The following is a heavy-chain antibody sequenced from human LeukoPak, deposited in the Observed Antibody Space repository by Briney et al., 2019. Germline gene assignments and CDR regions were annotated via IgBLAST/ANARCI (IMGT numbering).Heavy chain of an antibody. J-gene: IGHJ4*02. Sequence: GGSLRLSCAASGFSFDDNAMYWVRQAPGKGLEWVSLISGDGATTYYADSVKGRFTISRDNSKNTLYLQMSSLRAEDTAVYYCVKAVIAAAGTGSYDYWGQGTLVTVSS. D-gene: IGHD6-13*01. V-gene: IGHV3-43*02. CDR1: GFSFDDNA. CDR3: VKAVIAAAGTGSYDY. CDR2: ISGDGATT.